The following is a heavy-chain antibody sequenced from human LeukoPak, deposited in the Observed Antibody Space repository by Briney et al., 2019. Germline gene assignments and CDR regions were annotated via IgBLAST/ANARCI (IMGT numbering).Heavy chain of an antibody. CDR2: ISASGGST. CDR3: AKEVRANDVFDI. CDR1: GFTFRSYA. Sequence: GGSLRLSCAGSGFTFRSYAMSWVRQAPGKGLEWVSGISASGGSTYYADSVKGRFTISRDNSKNTLDLQMNSLRAEDTAVYYCAKEVRANDVFDIWGQGTMVTVSS. D-gene: IGHD4/OR15-4a*01. V-gene: IGHV3-23*01. J-gene: IGHJ3*02.